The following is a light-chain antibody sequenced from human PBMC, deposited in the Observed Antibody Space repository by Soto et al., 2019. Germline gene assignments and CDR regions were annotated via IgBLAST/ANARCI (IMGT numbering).Light chain of an antibody. CDR3: CSYAGSSTYV. V-gene: IGLV2-11*01. J-gene: IGLJ1*01. CDR1: SSVVGGYNY. CDR2: DVS. Sequence: QSALTQPRSVFGSPGQSVTISCTGTSSVVGGYNYVSWYQQHPGKAPKLMIYDVSKRPSGVPDRFSGSKSGNTASLTISGLQAEDEADYYCCSYAGSSTYVFGTGTKVTVL.